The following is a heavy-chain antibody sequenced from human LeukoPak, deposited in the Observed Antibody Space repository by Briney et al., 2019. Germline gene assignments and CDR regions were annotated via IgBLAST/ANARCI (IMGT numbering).Heavy chain of an antibody. CDR1: GFTFSSYW. V-gene: IGHV3-74*01. J-gene: IGHJ4*02. Sequence: PGGSLRLSCAASGFTFSSYWMHWVRQAPGKGLVWVSRINSDGSSTSYADSVKGRFTISRDNAKSSLYLQMDSLRAEDTAVYYCARDVRSIAAAGTGGDYWGQGTLVTVSS. CDR2: INSDGSST. CDR3: ARDVRSIAAAGTGGDY. D-gene: IGHD6-13*01.